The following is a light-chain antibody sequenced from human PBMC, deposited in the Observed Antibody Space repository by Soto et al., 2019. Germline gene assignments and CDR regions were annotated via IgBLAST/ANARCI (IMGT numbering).Light chain of an antibody. Sequence: QSVLTQPASVSGSPGQSITISCTGTSSDVGVYNYVSWYQQHPGKAPKVLIYEVSNRPSGVSNRFSGSKSGNTASLTISGLQAEDEADYYCSSYTSSSTLLYVFGTGTKLNVL. CDR1: SSDVGVYNY. CDR3: SSYTSSSTLLYV. J-gene: IGLJ1*01. V-gene: IGLV2-14*01. CDR2: EVS.